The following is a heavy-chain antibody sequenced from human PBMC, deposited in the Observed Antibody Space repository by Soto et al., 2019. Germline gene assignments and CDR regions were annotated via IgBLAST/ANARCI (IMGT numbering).Heavy chain of an antibody. CDR1: GYTFSIYA. CDR3: ARGAYGGLFDS. D-gene: IGHD4-17*01. Sequence: VSVKVACKASGYTFSIYAMHLLLQAPGQRLEWMGWINAGNGNTKYSQKFQGRVTITRDTSASTAYMELSSLRSEDTAVYYCARGAYGGLFDSGGQGTLVTVSS. J-gene: IGHJ4*02. V-gene: IGHV1-3*01. CDR2: INAGNGNT.